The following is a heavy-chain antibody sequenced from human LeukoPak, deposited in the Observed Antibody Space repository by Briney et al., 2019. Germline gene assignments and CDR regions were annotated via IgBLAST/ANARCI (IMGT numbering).Heavy chain of an antibody. V-gene: IGHV4-34*01. Sequence: KPSETLSLTCAVYGGSFSGYYWSWIRQPPGKGLEWIGEINHSGSTHYNPSLKSRVTISVDTSKNQFSLKLSSVTAADTAVYYCARGVINSGSLPRTYAFDIWGQGTMVTVSS. J-gene: IGHJ3*02. CDR2: INHSGST. CDR3: ARGVINSGSLPRTYAFDI. CDR1: GGSFSGYY. D-gene: IGHD1-26*01.